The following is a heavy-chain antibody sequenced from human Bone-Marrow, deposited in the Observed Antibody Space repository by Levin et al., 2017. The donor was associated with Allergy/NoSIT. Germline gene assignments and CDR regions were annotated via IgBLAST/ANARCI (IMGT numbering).Heavy chain of an antibody. CDR1: GFTFSNYA. Sequence: GGSLRLSCAASGFTFSNYAMSWVRQAPGKGLEWVSGISGSGDSPYDGDSVTRRFTISRDNSTNTLYLQMNRLIAEDTAVYYCAKDRDFYGAGSLGNWGQGTLVTVSS. J-gene: IGHJ4*02. CDR2: ISGSGDSP. D-gene: IGHD3-10*01. CDR3: AKDRDFYGAGSLGN. V-gene: IGHV3-23*01.